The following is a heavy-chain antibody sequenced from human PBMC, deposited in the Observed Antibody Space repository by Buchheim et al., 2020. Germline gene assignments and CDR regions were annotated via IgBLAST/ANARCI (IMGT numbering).Heavy chain of an antibody. CDR1: GYTFTSYG. Sequence: QVQLVQSGAEVKKPGASVKVSCKASGYTFTSYGISWVRQAPGQGLEWMGWISAYNGNTNYAQKLQGRVTMTTDTSTSTAYMELRSLRSDDTAVYYCARDDSLLEYDFWSGYYLALMDVWGQGTT. CDR2: ISAYNGNT. CDR3: ARDDSLLEYDFWSGYYLALMDV. D-gene: IGHD3-3*01. J-gene: IGHJ6*02. V-gene: IGHV1-18*01.